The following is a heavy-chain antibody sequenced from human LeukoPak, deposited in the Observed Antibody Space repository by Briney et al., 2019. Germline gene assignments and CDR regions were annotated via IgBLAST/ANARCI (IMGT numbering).Heavy chain of an antibody. CDR2: INHSGRI. CDR1: GGSFSGYY. CDR3: ASGYSSTWYPQH. V-gene: IGHV4-34*01. Sequence: SETLSLTXAVYGGSFSGYYCSWIRQPPGKGLEWIGEINHSGRINYNTSLKSRVTISLDTSKNQFSLKLSSVTAADTAVYYCASGYSSTWYPQHWGQGTLVTVSS. D-gene: IGHD6-13*01. J-gene: IGHJ1*01.